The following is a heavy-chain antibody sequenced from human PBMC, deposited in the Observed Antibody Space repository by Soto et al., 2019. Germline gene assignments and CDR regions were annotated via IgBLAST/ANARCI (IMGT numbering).Heavy chain of an antibody. Sequence: PGGSLRLSCAASGFTFSSYGMHWVRQAPGKGLEWVAVISYDGSNKYYADSVKGRFTISRDNSKNTLYLQMNSLRAEDTAVYYCAKVADILTGYYSSYFDYWGQGTLVTVSS. J-gene: IGHJ4*02. CDR3: AKVADILTGYYSSYFDY. CDR1: GFTFSSYG. V-gene: IGHV3-30*18. D-gene: IGHD3-9*01. CDR2: ISYDGSNK.